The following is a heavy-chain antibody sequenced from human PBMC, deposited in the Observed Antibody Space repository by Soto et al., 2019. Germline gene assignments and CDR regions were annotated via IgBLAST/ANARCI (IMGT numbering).Heavy chain of an antibody. CDR1: GYTFTSYY. CDR3: ARMYYEMVTGYYKGPSGYGMDV. J-gene: IGHJ6*02. Sequence: ASVKVSCPASGYTFTSYYMHWVRQAPGQGLEWMGIINPSGGSTSYAQKFQGRVTMTRDTSTSTVYMELSSLRSEDTAVYYCARMYYEMVTGYYKGPSGYGMDVWGQGTTVNGS. V-gene: IGHV1-46*01. D-gene: IGHD3-9*01. CDR2: INPSGGST.